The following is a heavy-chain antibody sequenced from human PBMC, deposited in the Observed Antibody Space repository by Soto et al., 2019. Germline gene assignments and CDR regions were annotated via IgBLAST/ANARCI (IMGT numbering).Heavy chain of an antibody. J-gene: IGHJ4*02. D-gene: IGHD3-3*01. CDR2: IYDSGST. Sequence: SETLSLTCTVSGASISSYYWSWIRQPPGKGLEWIGYIYDSGSTNYNPSLKSLVTISVDTSKKQFSLKLSSVTAADTAVYYCARDHNYDFWTGRYFDYWGQGTLVTVSS. V-gene: IGHV4-59*01. CDR3: ARDHNYDFWTGRYFDY. CDR1: GASISSYY.